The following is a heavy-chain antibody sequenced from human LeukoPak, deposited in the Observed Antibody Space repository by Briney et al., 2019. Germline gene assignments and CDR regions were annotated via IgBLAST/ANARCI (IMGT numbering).Heavy chain of an antibody. D-gene: IGHD3-3*01. CDR2: NSSSSSYI. V-gene: IGHV3-21*01. CDR3: ASKGGSFTISGVLYNDAFAI. J-gene: IGHJ3*02. CDR1: GFTFSSYS. Sequence: GGSLRLSCAASGFTFSSYSMNWVRQAPGKGLEWVSSNSSSSSYIYYADSVKGRFTISRDNAKNSLYLQMNNLRAEDTAVYYCASKGGSFTISGVLYNDAFAIWGQGTMVTVSA.